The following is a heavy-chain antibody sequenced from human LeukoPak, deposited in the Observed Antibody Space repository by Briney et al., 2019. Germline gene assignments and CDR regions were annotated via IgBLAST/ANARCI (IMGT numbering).Heavy chain of an antibody. V-gene: IGHV4-61*01. CDR3: ARGSTRDKFDP. D-gene: IGHD2-15*01. CDR1: GGSISSSSYY. J-gene: IGHJ5*02. CDR2: IYYSGST. Sequence: SETLSLTCTVSGGSISSSSYYWSWIRQPPGKGLEWIGYIYYSGSTNYNPSLKSRVTISIDTPKNQFSLKLSSVTAADTAVYYCARGSTRDKFDPWGQGTLVTVSS.